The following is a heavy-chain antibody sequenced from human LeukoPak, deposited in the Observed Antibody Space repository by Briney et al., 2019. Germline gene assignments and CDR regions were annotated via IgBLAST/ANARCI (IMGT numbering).Heavy chain of an antibody. CDR3: ARSRDGYSIDY. CDR1: RGSTSTYY. J-gene: IGHJ4*02. V-gene: IGHV4-4*07. D-gene: IGHD5-24*01. CDR2: IYPSGNT. Sequence: SETLSLTCTVSRGSTSTYYWSWIRQPAGKGLEWIGRIYPSGNTNFNPSLMSRVTMSIDTSKNQFSLKLSSVTAADTALYYCARSRDGYSIDYWGQGTLVTVSS.